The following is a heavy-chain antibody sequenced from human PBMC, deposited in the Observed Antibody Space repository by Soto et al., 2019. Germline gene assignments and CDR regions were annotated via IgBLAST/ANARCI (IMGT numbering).Heavy chain of an antibody. J-gene: IGHJ4*02. D-gene: IGHD5-18*01. V-gene: IGHV4-59*01. CDR3: ARVNTAMVRVRYYFDY. CDR1: GGSISSYY. CDR2: IYYSGST. Sequence: SETLSLTCTVSGGSISSYYWSWIRQPPGKGLEWIGYIYYSGSTNYNPSLKSRVTISVDTSKNQFSLKLSSVTAADTAVYYCARVNTAMVRVRYYFDYWGQGTVVTVSS.